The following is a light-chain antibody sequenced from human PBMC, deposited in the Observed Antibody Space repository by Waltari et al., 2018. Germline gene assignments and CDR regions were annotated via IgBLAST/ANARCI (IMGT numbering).Light chain of an antibody. CDR3: QHSYSTPCT. Sequence: DIPMTQSPSPLSAFVGDCVTITCRTSQSISISLNWYQQKPGNAPKLLIYAASSLQSGVPARFSGSGSGTDFTLTVSSLQPEDFATYYCQHSYSTPCTFGQWTKVEIK. V-gene: IGKV1-39*01. CDR1: QSISIS. J-gene: IGKJ1*01. CDR2: AAS.